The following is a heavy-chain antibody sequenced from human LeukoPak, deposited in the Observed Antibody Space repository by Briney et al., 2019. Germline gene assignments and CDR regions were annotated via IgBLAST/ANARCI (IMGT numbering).Heavy chain of an antibody. J-gene: IGHJ6*04. Sequence: GGSPRLSCAASGFTFSTYWMSWVRQAPGKGLEWVSYISSSGSTIYYADSVKGRFTISRDNAKNSLYLQMNSLRAEDTAVYYCAELGITMIGGVWGKGTTVTISS. CDR1: GFTFSTYW. CDR3: AELGITMIGGV. D-gene: IGHD3-10*02. V-gene: IGHV3-48*04. CDR2: ISSSGSTI.